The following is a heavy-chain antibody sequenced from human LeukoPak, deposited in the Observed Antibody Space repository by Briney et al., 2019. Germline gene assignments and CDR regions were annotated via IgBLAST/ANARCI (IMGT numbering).Heavy chain of an antibody. CDR3: AKARDGYSLDAFDI. CDR1: GYTFTSYY. D-gene: IGHD5-24*01. V-gene: IGHV1-2*02. J-gene: IGHJ3*02. CDR2: INPNSGGT. Sequence: GASVKVSCKASGYTFTSYYMHWVRQAPGQGLEWMGWINPNSGGTNYAQKFQGRVTMTRDTSISTAYMELSRLRSDDTAVYYCAKARDGYSLDAFDIWGQGTMVTVSS.